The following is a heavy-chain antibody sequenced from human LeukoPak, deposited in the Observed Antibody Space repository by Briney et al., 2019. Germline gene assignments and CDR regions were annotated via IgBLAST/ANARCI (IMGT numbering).Heavy chain of an antibody. CDR3: AREERGYSYGYDY. V-gene: IGHV4-39*07. Sequence: SQTLSLTCTVSGGSISSGSYYWGWIRQPPGKGLEWIGSIYYSGSTYYNPSLKSRVTISVDTSKNQFSLKLSSVTAADTAVYYCAREERGYSYGYDYWGQGTLVTVSS. CDR2: IYYSGST. D-gene: IGHD5-18*01. CDR1: GGSISSGSYY. J-gene: IGHJ4*02.